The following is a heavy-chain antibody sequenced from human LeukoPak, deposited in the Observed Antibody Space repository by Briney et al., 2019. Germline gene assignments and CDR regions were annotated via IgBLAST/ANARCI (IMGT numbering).Heavy chain of an antibody. CDR2: TSSDGSNK. Sequence: GGSLRLSCAASGFTFSTYAVHWVRQAPGKGLEWVAVTSSDGSNKNFADSVKGRFTVSRDNSKNTVYLQMNSLRAEDTAVYYCARSRPMVRGITSYYPYYGMDVWGQGTTVTVSS. V-gene: IGHV3-30-3*01. CDR1: GFTFSTYA. J-gene: IGHJ6*02. D-gene: IGHD3-10*01. CDR3: ARSRPMVRGITSYYPYYGMDV.